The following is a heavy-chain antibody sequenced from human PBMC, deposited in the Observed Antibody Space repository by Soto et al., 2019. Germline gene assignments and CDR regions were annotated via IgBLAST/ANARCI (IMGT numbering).Heavy chain of an antibody. Sequence: VQLVESGGGLVKPGGSLRLSCAASGFTFSSYAMSWVRQAPGKGLEWVSAISGSGGSTYYADSVKGRFTISRDNSKNTLYLQMNSLRAEDTAVYYCAKDPLYCTNGVCYIPGDYYGMDVWGQGTTVTVSS. D-gene: IGHD2-8*01. CDR3: AKDPLYCTNGVCYIPGDYYGMDV. CDR2: ISGSGGST. CDR1: GFTFSSYA. V-gene: IGHV3-23*04. J-gene: IGHJ6*02.